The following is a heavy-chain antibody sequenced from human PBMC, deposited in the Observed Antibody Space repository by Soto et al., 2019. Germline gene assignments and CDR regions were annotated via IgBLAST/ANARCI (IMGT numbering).Heavy chain of an antibody. D-gene: IGHD3-16*01. CDR2: ISGPGSIT. CDR1: GSSFSSYA. J-gene: IGHJ6*02. V-gene: IGHV3-23*01. Sequence: VGSLSLSCAASGSSFSSYAMNWGRQAPGKGLEWVSSISGPGSITYYADSVKGRFTISRDNSKDTLYMQMNSLRVEDTAVYYCAKRRFWVHYGMDVRGQGTTVTLSS. CDR3: AKRRFWVHYGMDV.